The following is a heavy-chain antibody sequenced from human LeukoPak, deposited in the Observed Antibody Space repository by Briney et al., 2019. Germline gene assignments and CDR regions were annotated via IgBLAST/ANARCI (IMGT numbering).Heavy chain of an antibody. CDR2: ISGSGGST. J-gene: IGHJ4*02. CDR1: GFTFSSYA. CDR3: AKDRPAVAVAGTAAFDY. V-gene: IGHV3-23*01. D-gene: IGHD6-19*01. Sequence: HAGGSLRLSCAASGFTFSSYAMSWVRQAPGKGLEWVSAISGSGGSTYYADSVKGRFTISRDNSKNTLYLQMNSRRAEDTAVYYCAKDRPAVAVAGTAAFDYWGQGTLVTVSS.